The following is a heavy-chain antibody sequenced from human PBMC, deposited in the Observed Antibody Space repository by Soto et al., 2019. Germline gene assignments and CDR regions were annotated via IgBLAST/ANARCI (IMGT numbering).Heavy chain of an antibody. CDR3: AREIVVPAAIGDYYYYGMDV. CDR2: TYYRSKWYN. J-gene: IGHJ6*02. Sequence: SQTLSLTCAISGDSVSSNSAAWNWIRQSPSRGLEWLGRTYYRSKWYNDYAVSVKSRITINPDTSKNQFSLQLNSVTPEDTAVYYCAREIVVPAAIGDYYYYGMDVWGQGTTVTVSS. CDR1: GDSVSSNSAA. D-gene: IGHD2-2*01. V-gene: IGHV6-1*01.